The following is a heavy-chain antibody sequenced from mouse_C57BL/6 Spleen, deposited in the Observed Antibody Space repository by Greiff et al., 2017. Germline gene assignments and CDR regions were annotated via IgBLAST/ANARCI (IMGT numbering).Heavy chain of an antibody. CDR2: IYPSDSET. CDR3: ARSPYSGSSVYAMDY. J-gene: IGHJ4*01. CDR1: GYTFTSYW. D-gene: IGHD1-1*01. V-gene: IGHV1-52*01. Sequence: QVQLQQPGAELVRPGSSVKLSCKASGYTFTSYWMHWVKQRPIQGLEWIGNIYPSDSETHYNQKFKDKATLTVDKSSSTAYMQLSSLTSEDSAVYYCARSPYSGSSVYAMDYWGQGTSVTVSS.